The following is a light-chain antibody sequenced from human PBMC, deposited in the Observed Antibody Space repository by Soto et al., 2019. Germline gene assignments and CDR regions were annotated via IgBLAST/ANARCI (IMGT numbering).Light chain of an antibody. CDR2: GAS. V-gene: IGKV3-15*01. J-gene: IGKJ3*01. CDR3: QQYNNWPPVT. Sequence: EIVMTQSPATLSVSPGERATLSCRASQSVSSNLARYQQKPGQAPRLLIYGASTRATGIPARFSGSGSGTEFTLTISSLQSEYFAVYYCQQYNNWPPVTFGPGTKVDIK. CDR1: QSVSSN.